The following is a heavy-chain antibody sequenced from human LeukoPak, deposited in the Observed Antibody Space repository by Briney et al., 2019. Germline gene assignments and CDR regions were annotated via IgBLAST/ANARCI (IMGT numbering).Heavy chain of an antibody. Sequence: GGPLRLSCAAPGFTFSDYWMHWVRQAPGKGLVGVSRINSDGRITSYADSVKGRFTISRDNAKNSLYLQMNSLRAEDTAVYYCARDQTPFVWGQGTLVTVSS. CDR3: ARDQTPFV. CDR1: GFTFSDYW. J-gene: IGHJ4*02. V-gene: IGHV3-74*01. CDR2: INSDGRIT.